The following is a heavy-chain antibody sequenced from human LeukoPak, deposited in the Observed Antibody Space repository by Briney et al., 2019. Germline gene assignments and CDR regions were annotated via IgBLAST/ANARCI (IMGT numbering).Heavy chain of an antibody. CDR2: MNPNSGNT. Sequence: ASVKVSCKASGYTFTSYDINWVRQATGQGLEWMGWMNPNSGNTGYAQKFQGRVTMTRNTSISTAYMELSSLRSEDTAVYYCARNGYYYDSSGYAFTGWDQGTLVTVSS. CDR1: GYTFTSYD. CDR3: ARNGYYYDSSGYAFTG. V-gene: IGHV1-8*01. D-gene: IGHD3-22*01. J-gene: IGHJ4*02.